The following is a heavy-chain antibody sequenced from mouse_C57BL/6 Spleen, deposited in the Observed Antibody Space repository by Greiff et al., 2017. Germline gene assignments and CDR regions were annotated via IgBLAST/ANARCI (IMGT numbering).Heavy chain of an antibody. V-gene: IGHV6-6*01. Sequence: EVKVEESGGGLVQPGGSMKLSCAASGFTFSDAWMDWVRQSPEKGLELVAEIRNKANNHATYYAESVKGRFTISRDDSKSSVYLQMNSLRAEDTGIYYCTRASFDYWGQGTTLTVSS. J-gene: IGHJ2*01. CDR3: TRASFDY. CDR2: IRNKANNHAT. CDR1: GFTFSDAW.